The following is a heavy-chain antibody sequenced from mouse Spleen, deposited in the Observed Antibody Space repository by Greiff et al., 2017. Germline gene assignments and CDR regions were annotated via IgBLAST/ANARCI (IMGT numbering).Heavy chain of an antibody. J-gene: IGHJ1*03. CDR1: GYTFTSYW. Sequence: QVQLQQPGAELVRPGSSVKLSCKASGYTFTSYWMDWVKQRPGQGLEWIGNIYPSDSETHYNQKFKDKATLTVDKSSSTAYMQLSSLTSEDSAVYYCARYGFITTVVANWYFDVWGTGTTVTVSS. CDR2: IYPSDSET. D-gene: IGHD1-1*01. CDR3: ARYGFITTVVANWYFDV. V-gene: IGHV1-61*01.